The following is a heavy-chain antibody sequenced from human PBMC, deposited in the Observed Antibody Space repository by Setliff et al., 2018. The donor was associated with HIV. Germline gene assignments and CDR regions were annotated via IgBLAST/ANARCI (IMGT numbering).Heavy chain of an antibody. CDR2: VFHSGSA. D-gene: IGHD3-10*01. Sequence: PSETLSLTCAVSGGPLNSRNWWSWVRQPPGKGLEWIGEVFHSGSANSNASLRSRVMISVDTSKNQFSLKLSAVTAADTAVYYCARDDTVVRGHIDYWGQGTLVTVSS. V-gene: IGHV4-4*02. CDR1: GGPLNSRNW. CDR3: ARDDTVVRGHIDY. J-gene: IGHJ4*02.